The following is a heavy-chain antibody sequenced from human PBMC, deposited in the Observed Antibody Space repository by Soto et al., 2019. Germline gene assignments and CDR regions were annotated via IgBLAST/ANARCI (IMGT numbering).Heavy chain of an antibody. CDR3: ARDPPYYYGSGSYYNDPYYYYGMDV. V-gene: IGHV1-8*01. D-gene: IGHD3-10*01. J-gene: IGHJ6*02. CDR1: GYTFTSYD. Sequence: QVQLVQSGTEVKKPGASVKVSCKASGYTFTSYDINWVRQATGQGLEWMGWMNPNSGNTGYAQKFQGRVTMTRNTSISTAYMELSSLRSEDTAVYYCARDPPYYYGSGSYYNDPYYYYGMDVWGQGTTVTVSS. CDR2: MNPNSGNT.